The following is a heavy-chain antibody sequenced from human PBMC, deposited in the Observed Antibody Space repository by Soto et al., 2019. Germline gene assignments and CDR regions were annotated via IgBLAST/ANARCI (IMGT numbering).Heavy chain of an antibody. D-gene: IGHD3-10*01. Sequence: QVQLVQSGAEVKKPGASVKVSCKASGYTFTSYGISWVRQAPGQGLEWMGWISAYNGNTNYAQKLQGRVTMTTVTSTSTAYMELRSLRSDDTAVYYCAREFTRFGEVTLVDYWGQGTLVTVSS. J-gene: IGHJ4*02. CDR3: AREFTRFGEVTLVDY. CDR1: GYTFTSYG. V-gene: IGHV1-18*01. CDR2: ISAYNGNT.